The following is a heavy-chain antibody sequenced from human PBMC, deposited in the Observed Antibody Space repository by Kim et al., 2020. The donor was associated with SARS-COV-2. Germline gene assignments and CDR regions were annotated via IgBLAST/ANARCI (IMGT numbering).Heavy chain of an antibody. J-gene: IGHJ4*02. Sequence: ASVKVSCKASGYTFTSYDINWVRQATGQGLEWMGWMNPNSGNTGYAQKFQGRVTMTRNTSISTAYMELSSLRSEDTAVYYCARGGYYDSSGYYYAGLDYWGQRTLVTVSS. D-gene: IGHD3-22*01. CDR1: GYTFTSYD. V-gene: IGHV1-8*01. CDR3: ARGGYYDSSGYYYAGLDY. CDR2: MNPNSGNT.